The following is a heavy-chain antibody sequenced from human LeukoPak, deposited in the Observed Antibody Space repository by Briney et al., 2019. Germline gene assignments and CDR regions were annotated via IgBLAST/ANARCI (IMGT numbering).Heavy chain of an antibody. D-gene: IGHD6-13*01. CDR1: GGSISSYY. CDR3: ARFVSLAAGTAQAFDI. V-gene: IGHV4-59*01. Sequence: PSETLSLTCTVSGGSISSYYWSWIRQPPGKGLEWIGYIYYSGSTNYNPSLKSRVTISVDTSKNQFSLKLSSVTAADTAVYYCARFVSLAAGTAQAFDIWGQGTMVTVSS. J-gene: IGHJ3*02. CDR2: IYYSGST.